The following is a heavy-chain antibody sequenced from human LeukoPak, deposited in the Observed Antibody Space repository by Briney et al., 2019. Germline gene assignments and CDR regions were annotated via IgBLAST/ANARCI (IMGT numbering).Heavy chain of an antibody. CDR2: IIPMFVTA. CDR1: GGTFSTYV. J-gene: IGHJ6*04. D-gene: IGHD2-2*01. Sequence: SVKVSCKASGGTFSTYVLNWVRQAPGQGLEWMGGIIPMFVTANYAQKFQGRVTISADKSTSTAYMELSSLRSEDTAVYYCARAIDCSSTSCHPTDVWGKGTTVTISS. CDR3: ARAIDCSSTSCHPTDV. V-gene: IGHV1-69*06.